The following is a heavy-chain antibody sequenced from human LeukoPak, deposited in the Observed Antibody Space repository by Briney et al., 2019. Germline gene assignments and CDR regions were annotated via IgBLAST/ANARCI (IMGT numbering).Heavy chain of an antibody. CDR3: AKEPLPLDY. Sequence: PGRSLRLSCAASGFTFSSYGMHWVRQAPGKGLEWVAVISYDGSNKYYADSVKGRFTISRDNSKNTLYLQMNSLRAEDTAVYYCAKEPLPLDYWGQGTLVTVSS. V-gene: IGHV3-30*18. CDR2: ISYDGSNK. D-gene: IGHD1-26*01. CDR1: GFTFSSYG. J-gene: IGHJ4*02.